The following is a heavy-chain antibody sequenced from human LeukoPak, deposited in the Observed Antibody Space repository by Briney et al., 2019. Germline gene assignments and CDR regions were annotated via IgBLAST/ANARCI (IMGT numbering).Heavy chain of an antibody. CDR1: GYTFTSYY. CDR3: AGGALEVWLFDY. J-gene: IGHJ4*02. D-gene: IGHD5-18*01. CDR2: INPSGGST. V-gene: IGHV1-46*01. Sequence: RASVKVSCTASGYTFTSYYMHWVRQAPGQGLEWMGIINPSGGSTSYAQKFQGRVTMIRNTSTSTVYMVLSSLRSEDTAVYYCAGGALEVWLFDYWGQGTLVTVSS.